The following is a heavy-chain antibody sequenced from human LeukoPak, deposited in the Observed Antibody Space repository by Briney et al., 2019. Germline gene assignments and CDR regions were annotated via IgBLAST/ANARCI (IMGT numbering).Heavy chain of an antibody. CDR2: LYSSGDT. V-gene: IGHV3-53*01. CDR3: AKVILIAAAHGDFIDL. Sequence: GGSLRLSCAVSGFTVRSNYMAWVRQAPGKGLECVSILYSSGDTYYADSVQGRFTISRDNSKNTLYLQMSSLRADDTAIYYCAKVILIAAAHGDFIDLWGQGTLVSVSS. CDR1: GFTVRSNY. D-gene: IGHD6-6*01. J-gene: IGHJ5*02.